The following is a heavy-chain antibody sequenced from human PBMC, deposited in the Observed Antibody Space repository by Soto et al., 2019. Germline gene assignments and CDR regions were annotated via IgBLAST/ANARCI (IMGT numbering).Heavy chain of an antibody. CDR3: AKEIIVVVPAAIEWGSYDMDV. D-gene: IGHD2-2*01. CDR1: GFTFSSYG. J-gene: IGHJ6*02. V-gene: IGHV3-30*18. Sequence: QVQLVESGGGVVQPGRSLRLSCAASGFTFSSYGMHWVRQAPGKGLEWVAVISYDGSNKYYADSVKGRFTISRDNSKNTLYLQMNSLRAEDTAVYYCAKEIIVVVPAAIEWGSYDMDVWGQGTTVTVSS. CDR2: ISYDGSNK.